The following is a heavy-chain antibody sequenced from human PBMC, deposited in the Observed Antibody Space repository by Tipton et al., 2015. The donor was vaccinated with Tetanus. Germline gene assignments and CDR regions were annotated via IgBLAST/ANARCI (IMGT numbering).Heavy chain of an antibody. CDR2: VSYSGRT. V-gene: IGHV4-61*08. D-gene: IGHD1-1*01. CDR3: ARDNNEFHKKGPFDS. CDR1: GGSVRSGDYS. Sequence: TLSLTCTVSGGSVRSGDYSWNWIRQPPGKGLEWLAYVSYSGRTNSNYSLKSRITISQDTSKNQFSLRLTSVTAADTAVYYCARDNNEFHKKGPFDSWGQGSLVIVSS. J-gene: IGHJ4*02.